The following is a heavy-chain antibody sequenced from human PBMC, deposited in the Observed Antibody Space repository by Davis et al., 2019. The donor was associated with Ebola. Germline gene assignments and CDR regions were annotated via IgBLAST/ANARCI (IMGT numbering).Heavy chain of an antibody. CDR3: SRDVQFEFYDY. CDR2: ISHDGTIT. J-gene: IGHJ4*02. Sequence: PGGSLRLSCAASGFTFSSYGMHWVRQAPGKGLVWVSRISHDGTITTYADSVRGRFTVSRDNAQNTLYLQMNSLTAEDTAVYYCSRDVQFEFYDYWGQGTLVTVSS. V-gene: IGHV3-74*01. D-gene: IGHD3-10*01. CDR1: GFTFSSYG.